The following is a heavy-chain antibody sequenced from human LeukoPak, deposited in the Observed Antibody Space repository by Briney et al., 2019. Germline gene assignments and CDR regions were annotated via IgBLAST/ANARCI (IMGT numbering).Heavy chain of an antibody. CDR3: ERERTSWYAAFDI. V-gene: IGHV4-59*01. Sequence: PSETLSLTCTVSGGSISSYYWSWIRQPPGKGLEWIGYMYYSGSGSTNYNPSLKSRVTISVDTSRNQLSLKLSSVTAADTAVYYCERERTSWYAAFDIWGQGTMVTVSS. D-gene: IGHD6-13*01. CDR2: MYYSGSGST. CDR1: GGSISSYY. J-gene: IGHJ3*02.